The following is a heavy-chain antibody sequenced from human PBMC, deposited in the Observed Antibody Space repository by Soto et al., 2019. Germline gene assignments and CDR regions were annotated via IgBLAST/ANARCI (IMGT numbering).Heavy chain of an antibody. CDR2: ISGDGGST. V-gene: IGHV3-23*01. D-gene: IGHD6-19*01. Sequence: GGSLSLSCAVSGFTFSNYAMSWVREPPGEGLEWVSAISGDGGSTYYGDSVKGRFTISRDNSKNTLYLQMNSLRAEDTAVYYCAIPSGLTVTGPDFWGQGTLVTVSS. CDR1: GFTFSNYA. J-gene: IGHJ4*02. CDR3: AIPSGLTVTGPDF.